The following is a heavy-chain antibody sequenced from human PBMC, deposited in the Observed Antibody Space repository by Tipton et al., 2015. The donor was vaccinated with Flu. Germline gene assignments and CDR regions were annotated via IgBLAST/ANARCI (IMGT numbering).Heavy chain of an antibody. V-gene: IGHV3-74*01. J-gene: IGHJ4*02. CDR2: INTDGSAT. CDR1: GFTFKTYW. Sequence: VQLVQSGGGVVQPGRSLRLSCAASGFTFKTYWMHWARQVPGRGLVWVARINTDGSATNYADSVKGRFTISRDNAKNTVFLQMNSLRVDDTGVYYCARENSAVRIPWDSWGRGTAVTVSS. CDR3: ARENSAVRIPWDS. D-gene: IGHD1/OR15-1a*01.